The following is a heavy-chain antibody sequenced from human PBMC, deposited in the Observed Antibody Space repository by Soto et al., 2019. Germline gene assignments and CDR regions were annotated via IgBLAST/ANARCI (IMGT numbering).Heavy chain of an antibody. J-gene: IGHJ4*02. Sequence: PGGSLRLSCAASGFTVSSNHMSWVRQAPGKGLEWVSIIYGGGNTYYAYYADSVKGRFTISSDNSKNTLYLQMNNLRAEDTAVYYCARDGPDGGVGNWGQGTLVTVSS. CDR1: GFTVSSNH. D-gene: IGHD2-8*02. V-gene: IGHV3-66*01. CDR3: ARDGPDGGVGN. CDR2: IYGGGNTYYA.